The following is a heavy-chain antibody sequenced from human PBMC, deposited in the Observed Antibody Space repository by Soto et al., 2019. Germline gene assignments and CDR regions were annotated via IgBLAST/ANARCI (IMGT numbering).Heavy chain of an antibody. CDR2: IKRDGSES. D-gene: IGHD5-12*01. Sequence: GGSLRLSCAASGFTFTTDRASWVRQAPGKGLEWVANIKRDGSESNYADSVKGRFTISRDNAKNSLYLQMNSLRAEDTAVYYCVRDRGRDGYNKPDFWGPGTLVTVSS. CDR1: GFTFTTDR. V-gene: IGHV3-7*01. J-gene: IGHJ4*02. CDR3: VRDRGRDGYNKPDF.